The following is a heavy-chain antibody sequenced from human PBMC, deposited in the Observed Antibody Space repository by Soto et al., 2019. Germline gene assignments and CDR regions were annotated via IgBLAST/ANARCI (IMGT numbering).Heavy chain of an antibody. Sequence: QVQLVQSGAEVKKPGASVKVSCKASGYTFTNSDINWVRQAPGQGLEWMGWMNPDSGDAAYAQKFQGRVTWTTSTSTSTVYREMRSLGSEDTAVYYCARRPHCSGGICYYGLDNWGQGTLVTVSS. D-gene: IGHD2-15*01. J-gene: IGHJ4*02. CDR3: ARRPHCSGGICYYGLDN. CDR2: MNPDSGDA. V-gene: IGHV1-8*01. CDR1: GYTFTNSD.